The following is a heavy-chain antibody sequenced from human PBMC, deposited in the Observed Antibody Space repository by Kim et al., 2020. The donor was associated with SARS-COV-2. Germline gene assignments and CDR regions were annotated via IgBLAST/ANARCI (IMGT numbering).Heavy chain of an antibody. J-gene: IGHJ5*02. CDR3: ARQGTTYGDSYNWFDP. CDR2: IDPSDSYT. D-gene: IGHD4-17*01. Sequence: GESLKISCKGSGYSFTSYWISWVRQMPGKGLEWMGRIDPSDSYTNYSPSFQGHVTISADKSISTAYLQWNRLKASDTAMYSCARQGTTYGDSYNWFDPWGQGSLVTVSS. V-gene: IGHV5-10-1*01. CDR1: GYSFTSYW.